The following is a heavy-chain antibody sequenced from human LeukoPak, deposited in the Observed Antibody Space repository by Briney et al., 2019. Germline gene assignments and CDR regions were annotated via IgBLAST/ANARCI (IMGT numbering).Heavy chain of an antibody. D-gene: IGHD6-13*01. CDR3: ARVGSYSSSWLGFDY. J-gene: IGHJ4*02. Sequence: PGGSLRLSCAASGFTVSSNYMSWVRQAPGKGLEWVSVIYSGGSTYYADSVKGRFTISRDNSKNTLYLQMNSLRAEDTAVYYCARVGSYSSSWLGFDYWGQGTLVTVSS. CDR2: IYSGGST. CDR1: GFTVSSNY. V-gene: IGHV3-53*05.